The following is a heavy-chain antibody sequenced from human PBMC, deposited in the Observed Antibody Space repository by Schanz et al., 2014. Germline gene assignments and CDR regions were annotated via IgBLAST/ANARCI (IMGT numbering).Heavy chain of an antibody. Sequence: VQLVDSGGGLVKPGGSLRLSCAASGFTFSDYYMTWIRQAPGKGLEWVANIKQDGSEKYYVDSVKGRFTISRDNAKNSLYLQMNSLTAEDTAVYYCASGVRIDYWGQGTLVTVSS. D-gene: IGHD3-3*01. CDR3: ASGVRIDY. J-gene: IGHJ4*02. CDR1: GFTFSDYY. CDR2: IKQDGSEK. V-gene: IGHV3-7*01.